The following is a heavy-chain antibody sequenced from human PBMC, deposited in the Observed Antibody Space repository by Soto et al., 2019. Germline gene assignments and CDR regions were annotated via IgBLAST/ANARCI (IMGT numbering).Heavy chain of an antibody. J-gene: IGHJ5*02. Sequence: EVQLVKSGGGLVKPGGSLRLSCAASGFTFSSYSMNWVRQAPGKGLEWVSSISSSSSYIYYADSVKGRFTISRDNAKNSLYLQMNSLRAEDTAVYYCARASGIAAAGAWFDPWGQGTLVTVSS. CDR3: ARASGIAAAGAWFDP. V-gene: IGHV3-21*01. CDR1: GFTFSSYS. CDR2: ISSSSSYI. D-gene: IGHD6-13*01.